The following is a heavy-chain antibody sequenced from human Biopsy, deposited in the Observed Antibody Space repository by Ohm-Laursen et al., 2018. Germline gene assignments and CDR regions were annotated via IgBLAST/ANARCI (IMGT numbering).Heavy chain of an antibody. CDR3: ARGTGRYYVYGAFDI. CDR2: ITQSGST. J-gene: IGHJ3*02. V-gene: IGHV4-34*01. CDR1: GGSFNGYF. D-gene: IGHD1-26*01. Sequence: SQTLSLTCAVYGGSFNGYFWSWIRQPPGKGLEWIGDITQSGSTNYSPSHKSRDTMSVDTSKNQFSLNRRSVTAADTAGYYCARGTGRYYVYGAFDIWGQGTVVTGSS.